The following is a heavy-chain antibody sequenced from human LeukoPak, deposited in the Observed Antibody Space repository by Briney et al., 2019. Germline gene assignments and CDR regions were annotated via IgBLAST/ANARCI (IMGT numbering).Heavy chain of an antibody. CDR3: ARGNMWAYRRYYYYMGV. D-gene: IGHD4-11*01. V-gene: IGHV4-34*01. J-gene: IGHJ6*03. Sequence: AEPLSLTCAVCGGFFSGWYWSWIRQPPGRGLEWIGEINHSRSTSYSPSLKSRVTISVDTSKNQFSLKLSSVTAADTAIYYCARGNMWAYRRYYYYMGVWGKGTTVTVSS. CDR1: GGFFSGWY. CDR2: INHSRST.